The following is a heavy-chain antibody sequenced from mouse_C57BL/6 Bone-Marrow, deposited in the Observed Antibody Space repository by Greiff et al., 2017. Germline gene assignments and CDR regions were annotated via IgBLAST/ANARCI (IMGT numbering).Heavy chain of an antibody. CDR1: GFTFTDYG. D-gene: IGHD1-1*01. V-gene: IGHV5-17*01. Sequence: EVQLVESGGGLVKPGGSLKLSCAASGFTFTDYGMHWVRQAPEKGLEWVAYLSRGSRTTYYADTVKGRFTNSRDNAKNSLFRQMTSRRSEDTAMDYCASDYDSHDYWGQGTTLTVSS. CDR2: LSRGSRTT. J-gene: IGHJ2*01. CDR3: ASDYDSHDY.